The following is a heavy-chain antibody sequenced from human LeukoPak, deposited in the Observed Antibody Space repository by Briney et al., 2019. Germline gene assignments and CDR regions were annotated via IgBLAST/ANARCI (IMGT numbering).Heavy chain of an antibody. V-gene: IGHV3-23*01. CDR1: GFTFSNYA. J-gene: IGHJ6*03. D-gene: IGHD3-10*01. CDR2: ISGSGAGT. Sequence: GGSLRLSCAASGFTFSNYAMSWVRQAPGKGLEWVSNISGSGAGTYYADSVKGRFTISRDISKNTLYLQMKSLRAEDTAVYYCAKSETYGSGNSPYYYYYYMDVWGKGTTVTVSS. CDR3: AKSETYGSGNSPYYYYYYMDV.